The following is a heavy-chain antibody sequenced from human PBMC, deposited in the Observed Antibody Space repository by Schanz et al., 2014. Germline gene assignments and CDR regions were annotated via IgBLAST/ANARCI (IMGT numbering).Heavy chain of an antibody. CDR1: GFTFSDYY. V-gene: IGHV3-11*05. J-gene: IGHJ6*02. CDR3: ARFLARYQYYGVDV. CDR2: ISGSSIHK. Sequence: QVQLVESGGGLVKPGGSPRLSCAASGFTFSDYYMAWIRQAPGKGLEWVSHISGSSIHKNYADSVKGRFSISRDNGETSVYLQINSLRVEDTAVYYCARFLARYQYYGVDVWGQGTTVIVSS. D-gene: IGHD3-3*01.